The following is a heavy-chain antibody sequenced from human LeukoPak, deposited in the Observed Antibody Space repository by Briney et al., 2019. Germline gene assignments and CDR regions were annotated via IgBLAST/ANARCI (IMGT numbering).Heavy chain of an antibody. D-gene: IGHD1-1*01. J-gene: IGHJ3*02. CDR2: ISGSGDNT. Sequence: GGSLRLSCAASGFTFSNYAMSWVRQAPGKGLEWVSGISGSGDNTYYADSVKGRFTISRDNAKNSLYLQMNSLRAEDTAVYYCARVASSNTKYNGFDIWGQGTMVTVSS. CDR3: ARVASSNTKYNGFDI. V-gene: IGHV3-23*01. CDR1: GFTFSNYA.